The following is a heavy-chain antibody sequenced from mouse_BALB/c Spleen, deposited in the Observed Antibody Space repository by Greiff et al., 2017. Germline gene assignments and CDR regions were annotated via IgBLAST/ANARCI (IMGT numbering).Heavy chain of an antibody. V-gene: IGHV5-12-1*01. Sequence: EVKLVESGGGLVKPGGSLKLSCAASGFAFSSYDMSWVRQTPEKRLEWVAYISSGGGSTYYPDTVKGRFTISRDNAKNTLYLQMSSLKSEDTAMYYCARVLTGAYYFDYWGKGTTLTVSS. D-gene: IGHD4-1*01. J-gene: IGHJ2*01. CDR3: ARVLTGAYYFDY. CDR1: GFAFSSYD. CDR2: ISSGGGST.